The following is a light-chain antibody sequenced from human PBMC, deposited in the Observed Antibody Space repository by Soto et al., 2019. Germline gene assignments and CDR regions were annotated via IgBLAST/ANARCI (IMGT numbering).Light chain of an antibody. CDR3: GSYTSSSTYV. CDR2: DVS. V-gene: IGLV2-14*03. Sequence: QSALTQPASVSVSPGQSITISCTGTSSDVGGYHYVSWYQQHPGKAPKLMIYDVSSRPSGVSNRFSGSKSGNTASLTISGLQAEDEADYFCGSYTSSSTYVFGTGTKLTVL. J-gene: IGLJ1*01. CDR1: SSDVGGYHY.